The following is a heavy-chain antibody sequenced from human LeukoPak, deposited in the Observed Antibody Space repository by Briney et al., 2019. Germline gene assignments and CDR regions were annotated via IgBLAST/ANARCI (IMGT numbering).Heavy chain of an antibody. CDR1: GFTFSNAW. CDR2: IKSKTDGGTT. J-gene: IGHJ4*02. D-gene: IGHD3-10*01. CDR3: ARDQSYYGSGSYYSPPYFDY. Sequence: NTGGSLRLSCAASGFTFSNAWMSWVRQAPGKGLEWVGRIKSKTDGGTTDYAAPVKGRFTISRDDSKNTLYLQMNSLKTEDTAVYYCARDQSYYGSGSYYSPPYFDYWGQGTLVTVSS. V-gene: IGHV3-15*01.